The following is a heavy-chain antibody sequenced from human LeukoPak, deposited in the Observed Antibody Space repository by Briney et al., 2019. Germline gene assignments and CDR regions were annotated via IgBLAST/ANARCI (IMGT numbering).Heavy chain of an antibody. Sequence: GGSLRLSCAASGFTFSSYGMHWVRQAPGKGLEWVAVISYDGSNKYYADSVKGRFTISRDNSKNTLYLQMNSLRAEDTAVYYCAKGDDIVTGYADYWGQGTLVTVSS. CDR3: AKGDDIVTGYADY. CDR2: ISYDGSNK. CDR1: GFTFSSYG. D-gene: IGHD3-9*01. J-gene: IGHJ4*02. V-gene: IGHV3-30*18.